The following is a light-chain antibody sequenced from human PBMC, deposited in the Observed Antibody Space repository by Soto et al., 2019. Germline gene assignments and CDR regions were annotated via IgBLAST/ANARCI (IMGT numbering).Light chain of an antibody. CDR3: QQRSNWPLT. CDR2: DVS. Sequence: EIVLTQSPVTLSLSPGERATLSCRASQSVTSFLAWYQQKPGQAPRLLIYDVSNRATGIPARFSGSGSGTDFTLTISSLAPEDFAVYYCQQRSNWPLTFGGGTKVEIK. V-gene: IGKV3-11*01. CDR1: QSVTSF. J-gene: IGKJ4*01.